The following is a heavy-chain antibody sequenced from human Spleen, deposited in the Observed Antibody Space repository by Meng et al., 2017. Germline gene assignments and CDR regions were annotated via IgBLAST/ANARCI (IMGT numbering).Heavy chain of an antibody. Sequence: GGFGGGGVPPGRSLRISCAASGFTFSSYGMHWVRQAPGKGLEWVAVIWYDGSNKYYADSVKGRFTISRDNSKNTLYLQMNSLRAEDTAVYYCARDLRDFWSGPLDYWGQGTLVTVSS. CDR2: IWYDGSNK. J-gene: IGHJ4*02. CDR3: ARDLRDFWSGPLDY. CDR1: GFTFSSYG. D-gene: IGHD3-3*01. V-gene: IGHV3-33*01.